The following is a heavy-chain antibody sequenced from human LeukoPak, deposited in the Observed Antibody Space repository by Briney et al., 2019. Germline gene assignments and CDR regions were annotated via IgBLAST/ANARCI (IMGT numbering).Heavy chain of an antibody. V-gene: IGHV5-51*01. D-gene: IGHD5-18*01. CDR3: ARQGYSYGYSGAFDI. CDR1: GSSFTSYW. Sequence: GESLKISCKGSGSSFTSYWIGWVRPMPGKGLGWMGIIYPGDSDTRYSPSFQGQVTISADKSISTAYLQWSSLKASDTAMYYCARQGYSYGYSGAFDIWGQGTMVTVSS. CDR2: IYPGDSDT. J-gene: IGHJ3*02.